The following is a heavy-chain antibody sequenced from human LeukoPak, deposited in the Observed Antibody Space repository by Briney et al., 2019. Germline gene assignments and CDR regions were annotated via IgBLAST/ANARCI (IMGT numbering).Heavy chain of an antibody. D-gene: IGHD5-24*01. CDR2: IYSGGST. Sequence: GGSLTLSCAASGFXVSSKYISWVRQAPGKGLEWVSVIYSGGSTYYADSVKGRFTISRDNSKNPVYLQMNSLRAEDTAVYYCARESSGWLQLFDYWGQGTLVTVSS. V-gene: IGHV3-66*01. CDR3: ARESSGWLQLFDY. J-gene: IGHJ4*02. CDR1: GFXVSSKY.